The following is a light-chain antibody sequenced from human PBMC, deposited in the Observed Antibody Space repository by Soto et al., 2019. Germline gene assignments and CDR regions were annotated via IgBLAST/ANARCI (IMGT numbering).Light chain of an antibody. CDR2: DVS. CDR1: SSDVGGYNY. CDR3: SSYTSSSTYVV. J-gene: IGLJ2*01. V-gene: IGLV2-14*01. Sequence: QYVLTQPASVSGSPGQSITISCTGTSSDVGGYNYVSWYQQHPGKAPKLMIYDVSNRPSGVSNRFSGSKSGNTASLTISGLQAEEEADYYCSSYTSSSTYVVFGGGTKLTVL.